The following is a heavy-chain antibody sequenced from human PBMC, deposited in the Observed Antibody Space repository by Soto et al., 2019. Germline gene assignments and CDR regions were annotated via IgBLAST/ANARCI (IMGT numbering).Heavy chain of an antibody. CDR2: IYYSGST. Sequence: PSETLSLTCNVSGDSFSSYYWGWIRQPPGKGLEWIGSIYYSGSTYYNPSLKSRVTISVDASKNQFSLELSSVTAADTAVYYCARWMNIVAADRYWYFDLWGRGTLVTVS. CDR3: ARWMNIVAADRYWYFDL. CDR1: GDSFSSYY. D-gene: IGHD5-12*01. V-gene: IGHV4-39*01. J-gene: IGHJ2*01.